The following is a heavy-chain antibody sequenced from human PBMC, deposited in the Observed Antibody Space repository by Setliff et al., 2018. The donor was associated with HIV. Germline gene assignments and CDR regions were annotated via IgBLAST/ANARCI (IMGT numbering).Heavy chain of an antibody. CDR2: INPNSGVT. CDR3: ARTDRLVVDY. V-gene: IGHV1-2*06. J-gene: IGHJ4*02. CDR1: GYTCSDYF. Sequence: GASVKVSFKASGYTCSDYFIHWVRQATGRALEWMGRINPNSGVTTYAQNFQVRVAMIRDTSVNTSYLELTRLRSDDTAVYYCARTDRLVVDYWGRGILVTVSS. D-gene: IGHD4-17*01.